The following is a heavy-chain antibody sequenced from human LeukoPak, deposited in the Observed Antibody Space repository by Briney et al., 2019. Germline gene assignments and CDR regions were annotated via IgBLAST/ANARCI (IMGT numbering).Heavy chain of an antibody. J-gene: IGHJ3*02. V-gene: IGHV1-69*05. CDR3: ARDYNFDSSPYDDALDI. CDR1: GDPFSSHG. Sequence: SVKVSCKTSGDPFSSHGISWVRQAPGQGLEWMGGIIPVFHTANYAQDLQDRLTITTNESTDTVYMELSSLRSEDTAVYYCARDYNFDSSPYDDALDIWGQGTMVTVSS. D-gene: IGHD3-22*01. CDR2: IIPVFHTA.